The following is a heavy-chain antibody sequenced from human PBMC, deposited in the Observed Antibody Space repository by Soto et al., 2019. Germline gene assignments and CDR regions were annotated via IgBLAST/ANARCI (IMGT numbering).Heavy chain of an antibody. V-gene: IGHV3-23*01. Sequence: EVQLLESGGGLVQPGGSLRLSCGASGFTFSSYGMSWVRQGPGKGLEWVADISGSGDATHYADSVKGHFTISRDNSKNTLFLQMNSLRAEDTAIYYCARGAWGSIHDHCGQGTFVIVSS. CDR1: GFTFSSYG. J-gene: IGHJ4*02. D-gene: IGHD3-16*01. CDR3: ARGAWGSIHDH. CDR2: ISGSGDAT.